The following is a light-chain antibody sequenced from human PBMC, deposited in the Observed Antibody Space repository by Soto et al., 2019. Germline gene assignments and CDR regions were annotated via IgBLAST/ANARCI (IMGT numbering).Light chain of an antibody. CDR1: QSISTG. CDR2: KTS. CDR3: QQHNTSCRT. V-gene: IGKV1-5*03. J-gene: IGKJ1*01. Sequence: DIQMTQSPSFLSRSLLDILIIKCRRSQSISTGVAWYQQKPGKAPKLLFYKTSILEGGVPSSFRGSESGTEFTLTISSLQPEDVATYYCQQHNTSCRTFGQGTK.